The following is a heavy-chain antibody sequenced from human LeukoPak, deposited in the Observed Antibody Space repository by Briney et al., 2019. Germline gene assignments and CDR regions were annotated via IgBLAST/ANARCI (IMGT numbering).Heavy chain of an antibody. D-gene: IGHD6-19*01. CDR3: AKNNGWFHLAQ. CDR2: IKNDGSES. Sequence: GSLRLSCAVSGFSFRDHWMDWVRQAPGKGLEWVGHIKNDGSESYYVDSLKGRFSISRDNTNNALYLQMNSLRVEDTAVYYCAKNNGWFHLAQWGQGTLVTVSS. J-gene: IGHJ4*02. V-gene: IGHV3-7*03. CDR1: GFSFRDHW.